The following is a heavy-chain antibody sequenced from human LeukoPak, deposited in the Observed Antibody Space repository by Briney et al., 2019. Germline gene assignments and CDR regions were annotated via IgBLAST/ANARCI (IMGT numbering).Heavy chain of an antibody. CDR3: ARRVYYDGSGYPY. V-gene: IGHV3-11*04. Sequence: QPGGSLRLSCAASGFTFSDYYMSWIRQAPGKGLEWVSYISTSGSTIYYADSVKGRFTISRDNAKNSLYLQMNSLRAEDTAVYYCARRVYYDGSGYPYWGQGTLVTVSS. CDR2: ISTSGSTI. D-gene: IGHD3-22*01. J-gene: IGHJ4*02. CDR1: GFTFSDYY.